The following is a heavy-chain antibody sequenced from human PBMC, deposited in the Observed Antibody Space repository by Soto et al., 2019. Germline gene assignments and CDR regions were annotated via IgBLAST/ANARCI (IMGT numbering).Heavy chain of an antibody. Sequence: SESMSLTCTVSGASMIDYYVSWVRQTPGKGLEWIGYMFYSGRSNYNPSLKSRVAISVDTSKNQISLRLRSVTAADTAVYYCVRSGHSFGGVVWGQGSLVTVSS. D-gene: IGHD3-16*01. CDR2: MFYSGRS. CDR3: VRSGHSFGGVV. CDR1: GASMIDYY. J-gene: IGHJ4*02. V-gene: IGHV4-59*01.